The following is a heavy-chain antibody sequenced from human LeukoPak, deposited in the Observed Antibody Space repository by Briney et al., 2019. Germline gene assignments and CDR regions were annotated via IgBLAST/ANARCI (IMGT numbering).Heavy chain of an antibody. J-gene: IGHJ4*02. Sequence: GGSLRLSCAASGFTFSGSAMHWVRQASGKGLEWVGRIRSKANSYATAYAASVKGRFTISRDDSKNTAYLQMNSLKTEDTAVYYCTRQVYSSSSSEREPFDYWGQGTLVTVSS. CDR1: GFTFSGSA. V-gene: IGHV3-73*01. D-gene: IGHD6-6*01. CDR2: IRSKANSYAT. CDR3: TRQVYSSSSSEREPFDY.